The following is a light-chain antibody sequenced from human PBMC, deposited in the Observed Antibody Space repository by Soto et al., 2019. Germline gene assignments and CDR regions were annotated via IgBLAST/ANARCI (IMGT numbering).Light chain of an antibody. CDR3: CSYATGSIYV. V-gene: IGLV2-14*03. CDR2: DVS. J-gene: IGLJ1*01. CDR1: SSDVGGRDW. Sequence: QSALTQPASVSGSPGESITISCTGTSSDVGGRDWVSWYQQHPGKAPKLMIYDVSHRPSGISDRFSGSKFGNTASLTISGLQADDEADYFCCSYATGSIYVFGTGTTVTVL.